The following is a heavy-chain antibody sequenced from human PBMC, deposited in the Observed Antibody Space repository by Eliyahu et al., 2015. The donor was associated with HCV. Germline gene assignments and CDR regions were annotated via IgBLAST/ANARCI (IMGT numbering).Heavy chain of an antibody. J-gene: IGHJ6*02. D-gene: IGHD2-8*01. Sequence: QVQLQESGPGLVKPSETLSLTCTVSGGSISSYYWSWIRQPPGKGLEWIGYIYYSGSTNYNPSLKSRVTISVDTSKNQFSLKLSSVTAADTAVYYCAIGNGPTVYYYYGMDVWGQGTTVTVSS. CDR2: IYYSGST. CDR1: GGSISSYY. CDR3: AIGNGPTVYYYYGMDV. V-gene: IGHV4-59*01.